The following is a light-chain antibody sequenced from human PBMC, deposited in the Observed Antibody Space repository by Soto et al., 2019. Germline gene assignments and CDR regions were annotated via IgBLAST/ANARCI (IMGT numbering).Light chain of an antibody. V-gene: IGKV3-11*01. CDR1: QSVSSY. J-gene: IGKJ4*01. Sequence: EIVLTQSPATLSLSPEERATLSCRASQSVSSYLAWYQQKPGQAPRLLIYDASNRATGIPARFSGSGSGTDFTLTISSLEPEDFAVYYCQQRRNWLSLTFGGGTKVEIK. CDR2: DAS. CDR3: QQRRNWLSLT.